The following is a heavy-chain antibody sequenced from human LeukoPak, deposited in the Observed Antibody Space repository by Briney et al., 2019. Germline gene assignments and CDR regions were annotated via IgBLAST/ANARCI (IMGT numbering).Heavy chain of an antibody. V-gene: IGHV1-18*01. CDR3: ARALTTIFGVVFYYMDV. Sequence: ASVKVSCKASGYTFTSYGISWVRQAPGQGLEWMGWISAYNGNTNYAQKLQGRVTMTTDTSTSTAYMELRSLRSDDTAVYYCARALTTIFGVVFYYMDVWGKGTTVTVSS. CDR2: ISAYNGNT. CDR1: GYTFTSYG. J-gene: IGHJ6*03. D-gene: IGHD3-3*01.